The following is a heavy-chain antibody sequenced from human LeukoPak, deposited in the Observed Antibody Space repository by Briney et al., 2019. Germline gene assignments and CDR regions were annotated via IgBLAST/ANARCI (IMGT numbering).Heavy chain of an antibody. V-gene: IGHV4-39*07. CDR2: IYYSGST. CDR3: ARDGAVAGVGYFDY. CDR1: GGSISSSSYY. Sequence: SETLSLTCTVSGGSISSSSYYWGWIRQPPGKGLEWIGSIYYSGSTYYNPSLKSRVTIPVDTSKNQFSLKLSSVTAADTAVYYCARDGAVAGVGYFDYWGQGTLVTVSS. J-gene: IGHJ4*02. D-gene: IGHD6-19*01.